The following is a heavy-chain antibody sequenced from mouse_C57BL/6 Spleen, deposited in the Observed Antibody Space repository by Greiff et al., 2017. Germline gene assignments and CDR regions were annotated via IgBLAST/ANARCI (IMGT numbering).Heavy chain of an antibody. CDR1: GYTFTSYW. D-gene: IGHD2-12*01. CDR3: ARSEDSYLYYAMDD. CDR2: IDPSASDN. J-gene: IGHJ4*01. Sequence: QVQLQQPGTELVMPGASVKLSCKASGYTFTSYWMHWVKQRPGQGLEWIGEIDPSASDNKYKQKFKGKSTLTVDKSSSTAYMQLSSLTSEDSAVYYCARSEDSYLYYAMDDWGQGTSVTVSS. V-gene: IGHV1-69*01.